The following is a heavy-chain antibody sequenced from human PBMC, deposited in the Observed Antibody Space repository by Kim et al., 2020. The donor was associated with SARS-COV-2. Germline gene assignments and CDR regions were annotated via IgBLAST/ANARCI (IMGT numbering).Heavy chain of an antibody. V-gene: IGHV3-30*01. J-gene: IGHJ3*02. CDR3: ARDALIAVGDDAFDI. Sequence: DSVKGRFTISRDNSKNTLYLQMNSLRAEDTAVYYCARDALIAVGDDAFDIWGQGTMVTVSS. D-gene: IGHD6-19*01.